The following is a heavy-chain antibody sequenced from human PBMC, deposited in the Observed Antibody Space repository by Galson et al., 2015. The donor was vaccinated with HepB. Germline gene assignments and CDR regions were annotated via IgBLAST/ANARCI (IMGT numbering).Heavy chain of an antibody. CDR3: ARVRNIAARFRRNTAHSNWFDP. D-gene: IGHD6-6*01. CDR1: GYTFTSYD. V-gene: IGHV1-8*01. CDR2: MNPNRGNT. J-gene: IGHJ5*02. Sequence: SVKVSCKASGYTFTSYDINWVRQATGQGLEWMGWMNPNRGNTGYAQKFQGRFTMTRNTSISTAYMELGSLRSEDTAVYYCARVRNIAARFRRNTAHSNWFDPWGQGTLVTVSS.